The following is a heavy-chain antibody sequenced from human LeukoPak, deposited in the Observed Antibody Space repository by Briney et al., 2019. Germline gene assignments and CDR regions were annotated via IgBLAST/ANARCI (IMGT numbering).Heavy chain of an antibody. CDR2: IRSKANSYAT. D-gene: IGHD2/OR15-2a*01. CDR1: GFTFSSYG. CDR3: TRFSAY. V-gene: IGHV3-73*01. J-gene: IGHJ4*02. Sequence: GGSLRLSCAASGFTFSSYGMHWVRQASGKGLEWVGRIRSKANSYATAYAVLVKGRFTISRDDSKNTAYLQMNSLKTEDTAVYYCTRFSAYWGQGTLVTVSS.